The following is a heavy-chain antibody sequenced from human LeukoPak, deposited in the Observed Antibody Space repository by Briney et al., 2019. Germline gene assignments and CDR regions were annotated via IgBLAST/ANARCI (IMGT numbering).Heavy chain of an antibody. J-gene: IGHJ4*02. CDR1: GFTFSSYW. CDR2: IKQDGSEK. D-gene: IGHD3-10*01. V-gene: IGHV3-7*01. CDR3: ARDHYYGSAGIDY. Sequence: GGSLGLSCAASGFTFSSYWMSWVRQAPGKGLEWVANIKQDGSEKYYVDSVKGRFTISRDNAKNSLYLQMNSLRAEDTAVYYCARDHYYGSAGIDYWGQGTLVTVSS.